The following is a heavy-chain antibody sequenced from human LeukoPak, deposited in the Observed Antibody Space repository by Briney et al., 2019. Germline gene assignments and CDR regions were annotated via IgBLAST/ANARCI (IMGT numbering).Heavy chain of an antibody. CDR3: ARDLVAGTGNWFDP. D-gene: IGHD6-19*01. V-gene: IGHV1-2*02. CDR1: GYTLTELS. J-gene: IGHJ5*02. CDR2: IIPIFGTA. Sequence: GASVKVSCKVSGYTLTELSMHWVRQAPGQGLEWMGGIIPIFGTANYAQKFQGRVTMTRDTSISTAYMELSRLRSDDTAVYYCARDLVAGTGNWFDPWGQGTLVTVSS.